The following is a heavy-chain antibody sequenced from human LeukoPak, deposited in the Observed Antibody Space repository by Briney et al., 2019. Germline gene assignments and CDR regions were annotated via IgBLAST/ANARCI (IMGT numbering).Heavy chain of an antibody. D-gene: IGHD3-3*01. J-gene: IGHJ5*02. CDR2: INHSGST. V-gene: IGHV4-34*01. CDR1: GGSFSGYY. Sequence: PSETLSLTCAVYGGSFSGYYWSWICQPPGKGLEWIGEINHSGSTNYNPSLKSRVTISVDTSKNQFSLKLSSVTAADTAVYYCARGIKTVTIFGVVIIPHSWFDPWGEGTLVTVSS. CDR3: ARGIKTVTIFGVVIIPHSWFDP.